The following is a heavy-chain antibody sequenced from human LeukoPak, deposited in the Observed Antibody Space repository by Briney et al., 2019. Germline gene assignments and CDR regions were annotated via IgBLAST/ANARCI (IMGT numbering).Heavy chain of an antibody. CDR3: ARVVPGYVQLERRWGAFDI. J-gene: IGHJ3*02. CDR2: IYTSGST. V-gene: IGHV4-4*07. D-gene: IGHD1-1*01. Sequence: PSETLSLTCNVSGGSISSYYWSWIRQPAGKGLEWIGRIYTSGSTNYNPSLKSRVTMSVDTSKNQFSLKLSSVTAADTAVYYCARVVPGYVQLERRWGAFDIWGQGTMVTVSS. CDR1: GGSISSYY.